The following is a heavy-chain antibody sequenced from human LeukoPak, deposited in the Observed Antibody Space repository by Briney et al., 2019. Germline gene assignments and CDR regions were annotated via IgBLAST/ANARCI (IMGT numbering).Heavy chain of an antibody. CDR2: INHSGST. CDR1: GGSISSGGYY. D-gene: IGHD6-13*01. Sequence: PSETLSLTCTVSGGSISSGGYYWSWIRQPPGKGLEWIGEINHSGSTNYNPSLKSRVTISVDTSKNQFSLKLSSVTAADTAVYYCARGLAAAPIINWFDPWGQGTLVTVSS. CDR3: ARGLAAAPIINWFDP. J-gene: IGHJ5*02. V-gene: IGHV4-39*07.